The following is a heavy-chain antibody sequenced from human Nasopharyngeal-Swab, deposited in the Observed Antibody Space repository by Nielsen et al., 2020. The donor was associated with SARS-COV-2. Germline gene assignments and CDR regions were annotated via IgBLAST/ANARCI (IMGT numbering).Heavy chain of an antibody. D-gene: IGHD5-24*01. J-gene: IGHJ4*02. V-gene: IGHV3-23*01. CDR1: GFTFSGYG. CDR3: AKGNNWNSFDF. Sequence: GESLKISCAASGFTFSGYGMSWVRQAPGKGLEWVSGLSDGGRSTYYADSVKGRFTVSRDNSKNILYLQMNSLRVEDTGLYYCAKGNNWNSFDFWGQGTLVTVSP. CDR2: LSDGGRST.